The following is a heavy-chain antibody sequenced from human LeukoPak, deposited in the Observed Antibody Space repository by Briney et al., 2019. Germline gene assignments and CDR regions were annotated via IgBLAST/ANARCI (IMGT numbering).Heavy chain of an antibody. CDR1: GYTFTGYY. D-gene: IGHD1-26*01. Sequence: ASVKVSCKASGYTFTGYYMHWVRQAPGQELEWMGWINPNSGGTNYAQKFQGRVTMTRDTSISTAYMELSRLRSDDTAVYYCARGSSGSYYLFDYWGQGTLVTVSS. CDR3: ARGSSGSYYLFDY. V-gene: IGHV1-2*02. J-gene: IGHJ4*02. CDR2: INPNSGGT.